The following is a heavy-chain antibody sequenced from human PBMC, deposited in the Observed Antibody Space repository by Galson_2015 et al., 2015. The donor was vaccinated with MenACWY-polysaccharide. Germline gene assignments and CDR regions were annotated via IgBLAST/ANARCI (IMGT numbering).Heavy chain of an antibody. V-gene: IGHV3-7*01. J-gene: IGHJ6*02. CDR2: IKKDGSEK. CDR3: ARGHYGMDV. CDR1: GFTFSSYW. Sequence: SLRLSCAASGFTFSSYWMTWVRQAPGKGLEWVANIKKDGSEKYYVDSVKGPFTISRDNSKNSLYLQMHSLRAEDTAVYSCARGHYGMDVWGQGTTVTVSS.